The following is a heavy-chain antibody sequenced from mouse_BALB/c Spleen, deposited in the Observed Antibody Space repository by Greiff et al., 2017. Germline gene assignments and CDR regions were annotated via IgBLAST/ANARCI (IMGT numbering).Heavy chain of an antibody. J-gene: IGHJ3*01. CDR3: ARISRDWFAY. V-gene: IGHV14-3*02. CDR1: GFNIKDTY. CDR2: IDPANGNT. Sequence: VHVKQSGAELVKPGASVKLSCTASGFNIKDTYMHWVKQRPEQGLEWIGRIDPANGNTKYDPKFQGKATITADTSSNTAYLQLSSLTSEDTAVYYCARISRDWFAYWGQGTLVTVSA.